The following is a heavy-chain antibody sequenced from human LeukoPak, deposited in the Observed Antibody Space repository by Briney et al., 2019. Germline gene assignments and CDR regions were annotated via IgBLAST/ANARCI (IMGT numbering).Heavy chain of an antibody. CDR2: INPSGGST. CDR3: ATVGEMATKLGYYFDY. D-gene: IGHD5-24*01. J-gene: IGHJ4*02. V-gene: IGHV1-46*01. Sequence: ASVKVSCKASGYTFTSYYMHWVRQAPGQGLEWMGIINPSGGSTSYAQKFQGRVTMTRDMSTSTVYMELSSLRSEDTAVYYCATVGEMATKLGYYFDYWGQGTLVTVSS. CDR1: GYTFTSYY.